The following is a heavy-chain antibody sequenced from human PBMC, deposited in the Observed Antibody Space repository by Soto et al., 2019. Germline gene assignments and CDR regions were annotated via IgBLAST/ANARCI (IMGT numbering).Heavy chain of an antibody. CDR1: GGTFSSYA. Sequence: QVQLVQSGAEVKKPGSSVKVSCKASGGTFSSYAISWVRQAPGQGLEWMGGIIPIFGTPNYAQKFQGRVTITAEEYTSTPYMELSSLRSEDTAVYYCASSRKDYYYSGMDVWGQGTTVTVSS. CDR3: ASSRKDYYYSGMDV. V-gene: IGHV1-69*12. CDR2: IIPIFGTP. D-gene: IGHD6-13*01. J-gene: IGHJ6*02.